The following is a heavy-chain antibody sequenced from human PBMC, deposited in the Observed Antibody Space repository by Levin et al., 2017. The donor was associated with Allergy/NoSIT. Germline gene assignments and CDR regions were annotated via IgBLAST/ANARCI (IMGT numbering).Heavy chain of an antibody. CDR1: GFTFGDYA. D-gene: IGHD6-19*01. CDR2: INWNRDKI. CDR3: AKDVYGSGWYPLGNDAFEM. J-gene: IGHJ3*02. Sequence: GGSLRLSCAASGFTFGDYAMHWVRQAPGKGLEWVSGINWNRDKIGYADSVRARFTISRDNAKNSLYLQMNSLRAEDTAVYYCAKDVYGSGWYPLGNDAFEMWGQGTKVSVSS. V-gene: IGHV3-9*01.